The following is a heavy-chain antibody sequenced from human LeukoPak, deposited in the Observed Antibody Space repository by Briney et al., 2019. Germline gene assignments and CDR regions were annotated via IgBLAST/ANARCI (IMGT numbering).Heavy chain of an antibody. D-gene: IGHD5-18*01. Sequence: SETLSLTCTVSGGSTSNYYWNWIRQPAGKGLEWIGRIHISGSTKYNPSLESRVTMSVDTSKNQLSLNLESVTAADTAVYYCAGELWTNRYQYYGMDVWGQGTTVTVSS. V-gene: IGHV4-4*07. CDR2: IHISGST. CDR3: AGELWTNRYQYYGMDV. J-gene: IGHJ6*02. CDR1: GGSTSNYY.